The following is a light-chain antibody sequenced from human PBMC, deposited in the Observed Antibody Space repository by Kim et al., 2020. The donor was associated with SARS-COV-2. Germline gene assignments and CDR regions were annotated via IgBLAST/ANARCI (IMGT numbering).Light chain of an antibody. V-gene: IGLV3-1*01. CDR3: QAWDSRTVV. J-gene: IGLJ2*01. Sequence: SMAPRQTASITCSGEKLGDNYVCWYKQKPAQAPVLVIDKEKTRPSAIPVRFSGSNSRNTSTLTIGETQAMDEADYYCQAWDSRTVVFGGGTQLTVL. CDR2: KEK. CDR1: KLGDNY.